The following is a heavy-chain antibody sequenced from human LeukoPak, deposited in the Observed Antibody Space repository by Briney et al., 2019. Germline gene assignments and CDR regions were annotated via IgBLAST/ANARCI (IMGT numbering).Heavy chain of an antibody. D-gene: IGHD3-16*01. J-gene: IGHJ4*02. V-gene: IGHV3-7*01. CDR3: ARGLYVGR. CDR2: IKQDGSEK. Sequence: GGSLRLSCAASGFTLSSYWMSWVRQAPGKGLEWVANIKQDGSEKYYVDSVKGRFTISRDNAKNSLYLQMNSLRAEDTAVYYCARGLYVGRWGRGTLVTVSS. CDR1: GFTLSSYW.